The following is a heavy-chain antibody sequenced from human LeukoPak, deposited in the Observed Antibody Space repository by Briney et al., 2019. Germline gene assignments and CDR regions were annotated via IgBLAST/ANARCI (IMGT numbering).Heavy chain of an antibody. J-gene: IGHJ3*02. CDR3: AKARFYDSSTFDI. V-gene: IGHV3-9*03. Sequence: GGSLRLSCAASGFTFYDYAMHWVRQAPGKGLEWVSGISWNSGSIGYADSVKGRFTISRDNAKNSLYLQMNSLRAEDMALYYCAKARFYDSSTFDIWGQGTMVTVSS. CDR2: ISWNSGSI. CDR1: GFTFYDYA. D-gene: IGHD3-22*01.